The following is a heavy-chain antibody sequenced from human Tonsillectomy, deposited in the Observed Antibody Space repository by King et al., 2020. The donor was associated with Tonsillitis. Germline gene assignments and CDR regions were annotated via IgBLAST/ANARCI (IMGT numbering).Heavy chain of an antibody. CDR1: GGPISSTSYY. J-gene: IGHJ4*02. CDR2: IHASGAT. V-gene: IGHV4-39*02. CDR3: GRVGRYVGEGLVDY. Sequence: LQLQESGPGLVKPSETLSLTCTVSGGPISSTSYYWTWIRQPPGKGLEWIGSIHASGATYYTPSLNSRVSISVDTSKNLFSLKVTSATAADTAVYYCGRVGRYVGEGLVDYWGQGTLVTVSS. D-gene: IGHD3-9*01.